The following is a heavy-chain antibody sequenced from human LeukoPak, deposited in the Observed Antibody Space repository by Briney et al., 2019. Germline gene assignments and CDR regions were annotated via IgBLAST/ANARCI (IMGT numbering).Heavy chain of an antibody. CDR1: GGSFTNYY. Sequence: SETLSLTCAVYGGSFTNYYWSWIRQPPGKGLEWIGEINHSGSTKYNPSLKSRVTISVDTSKNQFSLKLSSVTAADTAVYYCARRLGRKFGERFYYYHYMDVWGKGTTVTISS. D-gene: IGHD3-10*01. CDR2: INHSGST. V-gene: IGHV4-34*01. CDR3: ARRLGRKFGERFYYYHYMDV. J-gene: IGHJ6*03.